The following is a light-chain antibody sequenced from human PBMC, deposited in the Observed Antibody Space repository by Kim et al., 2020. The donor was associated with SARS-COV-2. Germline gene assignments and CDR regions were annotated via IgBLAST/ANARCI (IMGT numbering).Light chain of an antibody. V-gene: IGKV1-6*01. CDR1: QDIKHD. J-gene: IGKJ1*01. CDR3: LQHSNYPWT. Sequence: AIQMTQSPSSLSAFVGDRVTITCRASQDIKHDLGWYQQRPGKAPKLLIYASSGLQSGVPSRFSGSGSGTDFTLTISSLQPEDFATYYCLQHSNYPWTFGQGTKVDIK. CDR2: ASS.